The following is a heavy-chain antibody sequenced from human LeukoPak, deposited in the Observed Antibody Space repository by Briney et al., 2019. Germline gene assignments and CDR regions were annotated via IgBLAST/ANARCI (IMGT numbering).Heavy chain of an antibody. Sequence: ASVKVSCKASGGTFSSYAISWVRQAPGQGLEWMGRIIPIFGTANYAQKFQGRVTITADESTSTAYMELSSLRSEDTAVYYCARVRAGGVVVPAAPFDYWGQGTLVTVSS. CDR2: IIPIFGTA. V-gene: IGHV1-69*13. D-gene: IGHD2-2*01. J-gene: IGHJ4*02. CDR1: GGTFSSYA. CDR3: ARVRAGGVVVPAAPFDY.